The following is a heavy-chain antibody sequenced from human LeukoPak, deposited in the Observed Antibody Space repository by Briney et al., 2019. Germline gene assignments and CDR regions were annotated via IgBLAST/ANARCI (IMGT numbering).Heavy chain of an antibody. Sequence: KSSETLSLTCAVYGGSFSGYYWSWIRQPPGKGLEWVGEINLGGNTNYNPSLKSRVTISVDTSKNHFSLKLSSLTAADTAVYYCSTAARPGYYFDFWGQGTLVTVSS. CDR1: GGSFSGYY. J-gene: IGHJ4*02. D-gene: IGHD6-6*01. V-gene: IGHV4-34*01. CDR2: INLGGNT. CDR3: STAARPGYYFDF.